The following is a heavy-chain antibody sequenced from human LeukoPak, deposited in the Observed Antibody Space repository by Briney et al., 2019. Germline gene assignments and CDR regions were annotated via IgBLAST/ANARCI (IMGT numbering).Heavy chain of an antibody. CDR2: ISSSGSTT. V-gene: IGHV3-11*01. Sequence: GGPLRLSCAASGFIFSDYYMSWIRQAPGKGLEWVSYISSSGSTTYYTDAVKGRFTISRDNAKNSMYLQMNSLRGEDTAVYYCARDLGYSSTSDYYYYALDVWGQGTTVTVSS. CDR1: GFIFSDYY. CDR3: ARDLGYSSTSDYYYYALDV. D-gene: IGHD6-13*01. J-gene: IGHJ6*02.